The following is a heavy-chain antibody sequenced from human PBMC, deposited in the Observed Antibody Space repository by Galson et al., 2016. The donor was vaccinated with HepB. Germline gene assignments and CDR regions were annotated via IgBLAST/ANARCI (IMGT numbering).Heavy chain of an antibody. CDR2: IKQDGSEK. Sequence: SLRLSCAASGFPFSSYWMSWVRQAPGKGLEWVANIKQDGSEKYYVDSVKGRFTISRDNAKNSLYLQMNSLRAEDTAVYYCRGNWGSSVDYWGQGTLVTVSS. CDR1: GFPFSSYW. V-gene: IGHV3-7*01. CDR3: RGNWGSSVDY. J-gene: IGHJ4*02. D-gene: IGHD7-27*01.